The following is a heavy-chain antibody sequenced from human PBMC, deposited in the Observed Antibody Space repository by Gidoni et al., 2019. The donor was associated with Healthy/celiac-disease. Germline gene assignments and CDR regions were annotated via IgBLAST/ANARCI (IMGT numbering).Heavy chain of an antibody. V-gene: IGHV4-61*01. Sequence: QVQLQESCPGLVKPSETLTLTCPFPGGSVSSGSYYWSWIRQPPGKGLEWIGYIYYSGSTNYNPSLKSRVTISVDTSKNQFSLKLSSVTAADTAVYYCASTSTYDSSGYRDYWGQGTLVTVSS. CDR3: ASTSTYDSSGYRDY. CDR1: GGSVSSGSYY. D-gene: IGHD3-22*01. CDR2: IYYSGST. J-gene: IGHJ4*02.